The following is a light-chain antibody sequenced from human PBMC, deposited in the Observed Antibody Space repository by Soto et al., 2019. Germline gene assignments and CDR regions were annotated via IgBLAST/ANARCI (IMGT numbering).Light chain of an antibody. V-gene: IGKV1-5*03. Sequence: MTQSPATLSVSPGERATLSCRASQSVSSSLAWYQQKPGTAPKLLIYKASTLESGVPSRFSGSRSGTEFTLTVSSLQPDDFATYYCQQYNDSFPYTFGQGTKLEIK. CDR1: QSVSSS. J-gene: IGKJ2*01. CDR3: QQYNDSFPYT. CDR2: KAS.